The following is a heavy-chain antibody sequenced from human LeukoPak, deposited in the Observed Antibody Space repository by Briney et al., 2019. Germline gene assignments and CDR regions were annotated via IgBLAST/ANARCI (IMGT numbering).Heavy chain of an antibody. CDR1: GFTFSKYG. CDR3: AGGTGDRPLDY. D-gene: IGHD7-27*01. V-gene: IGHV3-30*03. CDR2: ISYDGGEQ. Sequence: GGSLRLSCAASGFTFSKYGMHWVRQAPGKGLEWVAVISYDGGEQHYGDSVKGRFSISRDNSKNTLYLQMKSLRTEDTAVYYCAGGTGDRPLDYWGQGTLVTVSS. J-gene: IGHJ4*02.